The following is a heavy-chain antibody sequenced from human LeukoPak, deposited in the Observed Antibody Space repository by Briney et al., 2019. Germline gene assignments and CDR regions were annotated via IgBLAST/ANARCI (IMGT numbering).Heavy chain of an antibody. J-gene: IGHJ3*02. D-gene: IGHD3-22*01. CDR2: ISSSSSYI. CDR1: GFNFRDYS. Sequence: GGSLRLSCAASGFNFRDYSMNWVRQAPGKGLEWVSSISSSSSYIYYADSVRGRFTISRDNAKNSLSLQMNSLRAEDTAVYYCARDQGTYYYDSSGSNAFDIWGQGTMVTVSS. V-gene: IGHV3-21*01. CDR3: ARDQGTYYYDSSGSNAFDI.